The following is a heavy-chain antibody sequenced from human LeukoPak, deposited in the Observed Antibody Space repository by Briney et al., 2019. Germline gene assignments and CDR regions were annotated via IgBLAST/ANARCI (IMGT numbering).Heavy chain of an antibody. D-gene: IGHD3-22*01. J-gene: IGHJ4*02. Sequence: GGPLRLSCAASGFTFSSYAMHWVRQAPGKGLEWVAVISYDGSNKYYADSVKGRFTISRDNSKNTLYLQMNSLRAEDTAVYYCARDRGITMIVVVSTLFDFWGQGTLVTVSS. V-gene: IGHV3-30*04. CDR1: GFTFSSYA. CDR2: ISYDGSNK. CDR3: ARDRGITMIVVVSTLFDF.